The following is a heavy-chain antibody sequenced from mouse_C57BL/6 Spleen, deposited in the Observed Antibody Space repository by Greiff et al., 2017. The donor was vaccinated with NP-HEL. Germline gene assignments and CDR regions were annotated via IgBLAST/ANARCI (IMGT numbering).Heavy chain of an antibody. V-gene: IGHV1-4*01. CDR1: GYTFTSYT. Sequence: VQLQQSGAELARPGASVKMSCKASGYTFTSYTMHWVKQRPGQGLEWIGYINPSSGYTKYNQKFKDKATLTADKSSSTAYMQLSSLTSEDAAGYYCVKYLDYWGQGTTLTVSS. J-gene: IGHJ2*01. CDR3: VKYLDY. CDR2: INPSSGYT.